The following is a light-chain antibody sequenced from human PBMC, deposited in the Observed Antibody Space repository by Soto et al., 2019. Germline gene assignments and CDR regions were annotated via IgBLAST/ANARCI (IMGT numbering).Light chain of an antibody. V-gene: IGLV4-60*02. CDR1: SGHSSYI. CDR3: ETWDSNTRV. CDR2: LETSGSY. Sequence: QAVVTQSSSASASLGSSVKLTCTLSSGHSSYIIAWHQQQPGKAPRYLMKLETSGSYNKGSGVPDRFSGSSSGADRYLTISNLHFEDEADYYCETWDSNTRVFGGGTQLTVL. J-gene: IGLJ3*02.